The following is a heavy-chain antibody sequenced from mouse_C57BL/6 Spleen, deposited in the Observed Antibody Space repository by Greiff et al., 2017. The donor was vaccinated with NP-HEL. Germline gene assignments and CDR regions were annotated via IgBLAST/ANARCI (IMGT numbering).Heavy chain of an antibody. CDR1: GYTFTSYW. D-gene: IGHD1-1*01. Sequence: QVQLQQSGAELAKPGASVKLSCKASGYTFTSYWMHWVKQRPGQGLEWIGYINPSSGYTKYNQKFKDKATLTADKSSSTAYMQLSSLTYEDSAVYYCPRITTVVASEGGYFGYWGQGTTLTVSA. J-gene: IGHJ2*01. V-gene: IGHV1-7*01. CDR2: INPSSGYT. CDR3: PRITTVVASEGGYFGY.